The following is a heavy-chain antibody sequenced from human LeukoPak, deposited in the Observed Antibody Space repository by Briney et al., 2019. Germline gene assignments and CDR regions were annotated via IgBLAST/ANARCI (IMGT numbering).Heavy chain of an antibody. J-gene: IGHJ4*02. CDR3: AAILIAATFDY. D-gene: IGHD6-25*01. CDR2: IYYSGST. Sequence: SETLSLTCTVSGGSISSYYWSWIRQPPGKGLEWIGYIYYSGSTNYNPSLKSRVTISVDTSKNQFSLKLSSVTAADTAVYYCAAILIAATFDYWGQGTLVTVSS. V-gene: IGHV4-59*01. CDR1: GGSISSYY.